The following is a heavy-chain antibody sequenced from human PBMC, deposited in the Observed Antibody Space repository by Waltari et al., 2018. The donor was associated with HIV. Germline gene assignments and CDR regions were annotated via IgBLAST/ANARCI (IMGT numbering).Heavy chain of an antibody. J-gene: IGHJ4*02. CDR2: INTDGSTT. Sequence: EVQLVESGGGLVQPGGSLRLSCAASGVTFSSDWIHWVRQVPGTRLLWVSSINTDGSTTSDADSVKGRFTISRDHAQSTLYLQMNSLRAEDTAVYYCARVPLSSGWYDNWGQGTLVTVSS. CDR3: ARVPLSSGWYDN. CDR1: GVTFSSDW. V-gene: IGHV3-74*01. D-gene: IGHD6-19*01.